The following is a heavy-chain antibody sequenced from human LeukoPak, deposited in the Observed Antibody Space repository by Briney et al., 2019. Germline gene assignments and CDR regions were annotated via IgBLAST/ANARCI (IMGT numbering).Heavy chain of an antibody. Sequence: GGSLRLSCAASGFTFSSYGMHWVRQAPGKGLEWVAFIRYDGSNKYYADSVKGRFTISRDNSKNTLYLQTNSLRAEDTAVYYCAKPTPRITIFGVVPDYYMDVWGKGTTVTVSS. D-gene: IGHD3-3*01. CDR2: IRYDGSNK. CDR3: AKPTPRITIFGVVPDYYMDV. CDR1: GFTFSSYG. J-gene: IGHJ6*03. V-gene: IGHV3-30*02.